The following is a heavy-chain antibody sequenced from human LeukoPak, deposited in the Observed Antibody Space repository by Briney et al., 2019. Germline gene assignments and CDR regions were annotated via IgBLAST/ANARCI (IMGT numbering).Heavy chain of an antibody. CDR3: ARGISYCSGGSCYLEYYFDY. J-gene: IGHJ4*02. CDR1: GYTFTSYY. Sequence: ASVKVSCKASGYTFTSYYMHWVRQTPGQGLEWMGIINPSGGSTSYAQKFQGRVTMTRDMSTSTVYMELSSLRPEDTAVYYCARGISYCSGGSCYLEYYFDYWGQGTLVTVSS. D-gene: IGHD2-15*01. CDR2: INPSGGST. V-gene: IGHV1-46*01.